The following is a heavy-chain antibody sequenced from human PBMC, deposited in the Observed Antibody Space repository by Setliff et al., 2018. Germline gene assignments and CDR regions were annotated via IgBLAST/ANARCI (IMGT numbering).Heavy chain of an antibody. V-gene: IGHV1-18*01. CDR2: ISGYNGKT. Sequence: GASVKVSCKASGYTFTNYGINWVRQAPGQRLEWVGWISGYNGKTNYAQKLQGRVTMTTDTSTSTAYMELRSLRSDDTAVYYCARDLDYQYYYETSGRDAFDIWGLGTMVTVSS. D-gene: IGHD3-22*01. CDR3: ARDLDYQYYYETSGRDAFDI. J-gene: IGHJ3*02. CDR1: GYTFTNYG.